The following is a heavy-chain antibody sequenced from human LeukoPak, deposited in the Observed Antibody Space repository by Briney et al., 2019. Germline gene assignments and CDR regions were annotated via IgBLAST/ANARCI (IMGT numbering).Heavy chain of an antibody. Sequence: GGSLRLSCAASGFTFSNYWMHWVRQAPGKGLVWVSRINTDGSSTTYADSVKGRFTISRDNAKNTLYLQMNSLSAEDTAEYYCARGYSSSYRIDYWGQGTLVTVSS. J-gene: IGHJ4*02. D-gene: IGHD6-6*01. CDR1: GFTFSNYW. CDR3: ARGYSSSYRIDY. V-gene: IGHV3-74*01. CDR2: INTDGSST.